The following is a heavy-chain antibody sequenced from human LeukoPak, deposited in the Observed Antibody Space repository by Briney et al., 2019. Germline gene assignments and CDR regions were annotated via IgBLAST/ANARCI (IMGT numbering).Heavy chain of an antibody. D-gene: IGHD3-9*01. Sequence: SETLSLTCTVSGGSISGYYWNWLRQPPGKGLEWFGYIYYSGSTNYNPSLKSRVTISVDTSKNQFSLKLSSVTAADTAVYYCAMATTYYDILTGLNYWGQGTLVTVSS. J-gene: IGHJ4*02. CDR3: AMATTYYDILTGLNY. CDR2: IYYSGST. CDR1: GGSISGYY. V-gene: IGHV4-59*01.